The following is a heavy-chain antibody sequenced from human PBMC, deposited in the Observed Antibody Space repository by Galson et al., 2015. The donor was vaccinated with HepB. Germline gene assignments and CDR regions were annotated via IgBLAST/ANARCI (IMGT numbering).Heavy chain of an antibody. CDR1: GFTFSSYA. CDR3: AKADCGSTSCYIGPYYYYYGMDV. Sequence: SLRLSCAASGFTFSSYAMTWVRQAPGKGLEWVSLISGSGGDRYYADSVKGRFTIYRDNSKNTLYLQMNSLRAEDTAVYYCAKADCGSTSCYIGPYYYYYGMDVWGQGTTVTVSS. J-gene: IGHJ6*02. V-gene: IGHV3-23*01. CDR2: ISGSGGDR. D-gene: IGHD2-2*02.